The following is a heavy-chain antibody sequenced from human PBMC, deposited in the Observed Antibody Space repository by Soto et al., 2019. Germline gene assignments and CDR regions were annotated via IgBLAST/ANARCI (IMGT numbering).Heavy chain of an antibody. V-gene: IGHV6-1*01. CDR3: AREYSAGWST. D-gene: IGHD6-19*01. J-gene: IGHJ4*02. CDR1: GDSVSSNSAA. CDR2: TYYRSKWYN. Sequence: SQTLSLTFAISGDSVSSNSAAWNWIRQSPSRGLEWLGRTYYRSKWYNEYALSVKSRITINPDTSKNQFSLQLNSVTPDDTAVYYCAREYSAGWSTWGQGTLVPSPQ.